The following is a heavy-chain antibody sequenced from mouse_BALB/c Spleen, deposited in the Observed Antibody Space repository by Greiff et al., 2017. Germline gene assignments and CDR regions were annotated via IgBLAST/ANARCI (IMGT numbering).Heavy chain of an antibody. Sequence: EVKLMESGGGLVKPGGSLKLSCAASGFTFSSYAMSWVRQTPEKRLEWVATISSGGSYTYYPDSVKGRFTISRDNAKNTLYLQMSSLRSEDTAMYYCARHGNYEAMDYWGQGTSVTVSS. J-gene: IGHJ4*01. D-gene: IGHD2-1*01. V-gene: IGHV5-9-3*01. CDR3: ARHGNYEAMDY. CDR2: ISSGGSYT. CDR1: GFTFSSYA.